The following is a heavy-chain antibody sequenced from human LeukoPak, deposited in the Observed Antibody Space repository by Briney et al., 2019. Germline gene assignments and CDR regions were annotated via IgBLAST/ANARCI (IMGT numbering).Heavy chain of an antibody. D-gene: IGHD3-22*01. Sequence: PSETPSLTCAVYGGSFSGYYWSWIRQPPGKGLEWIGEINHSGSTNYNPSLKSRVTISVDTSKNQFSLKLSSVTAADTAVYYCARARYYDSSGYPVDAFDIWGQGTMVTVSS. V-gene: IGHV4-34*01. CDR1: GGSFSGYY. CDR3: ARARYYDSSGYPVDAFDI. CDR2: INHSGST. J-gene: IGHJ3*02.